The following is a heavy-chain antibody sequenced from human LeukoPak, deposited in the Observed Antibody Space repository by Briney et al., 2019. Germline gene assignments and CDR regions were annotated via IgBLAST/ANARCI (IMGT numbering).Heavy chain of an antibody. CDR2: INHSGST. V-gene: IGHV4-34*01. Sequence: PSETLSLTCAVYGGSFSGYYWSWIRQPPGKGLEWIGEINHSGSTNYIPSLKSRVTISVDTSKNQFSLKLSSVTAADTAVYYCARPFAGSTIFPIWGQGTMVTVSS. CDR3: ARPFAGSTIFPI. J-gene: IGHJ3*02. CDR1: GGSFSGYY. D-gene: IGHD3-3*01.